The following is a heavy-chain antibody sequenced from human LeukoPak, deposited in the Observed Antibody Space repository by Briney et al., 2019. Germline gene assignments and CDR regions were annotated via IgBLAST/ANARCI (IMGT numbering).Heavy chain of an antibody. V-gene: IGHV1-46*01. CDR3: AREIAYDSSGYYGEWGLDY. CDR1: GYTFTSYY. Sequence: ASVKVSRKASGYTFTSYYMHWVRQAPGQGLEWMGIINPSGGSTSYAQKFQGRVTMTRDTSTSTVYMELSSLRSEDTAVYYCAREIAYDSSGYYGEWGLDYWGQGTLVTVSS. CDR2: INPSGGST. D-gene: IGHD3-22*01. J-gene: IGHJ4*02.